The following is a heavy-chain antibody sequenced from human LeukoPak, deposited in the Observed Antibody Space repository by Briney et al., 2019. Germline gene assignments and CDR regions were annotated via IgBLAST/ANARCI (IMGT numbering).Heavy chain of an antibody. CDR2: ISYDGSNK. Sequence: TGGSLRLSCAASGFTFSSYGMHWVRQAPGKGLEWVAVISYDGSNKYYADSVKGRFTISRDNSKNTLYLQMDSLRAEDTAVYYCANAPAAGNFDYWGQGTLVTVSS. CDR1: GFTFSSYG. J-gene: IGHJ4*02. V-gene: IGHV3-30*18. D-gene: IGHD6-13*01. CDR3: ANAPAAGNFDY.